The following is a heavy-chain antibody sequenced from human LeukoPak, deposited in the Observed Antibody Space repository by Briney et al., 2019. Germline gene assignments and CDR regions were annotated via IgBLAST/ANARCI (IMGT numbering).Heavy chain of an antibody. J-gene: IGHJ4*02. CDR1: GGSFSGNY. Sequence: SETLSLTCAVYGGSFSGNYWTLIRQTPGRGLEWIGESSPTGDITVYNPSLKGRATISVDSSKNQFSLKLTSVTAADTGVYYCARVPDFIARPCDSWGPGTLVTVSS. V-gene: IGHV4-34*01. CDR3: ARVPDFIARPCDS. D-gene: IGHD2-21*01. CDR2: SSPTGDIT.